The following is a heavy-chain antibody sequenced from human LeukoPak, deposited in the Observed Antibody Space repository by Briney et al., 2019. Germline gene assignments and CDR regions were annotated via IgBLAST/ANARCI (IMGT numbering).Heavy chain of an antibody. CDR3: ARDRGGSYSAIDY. CDR2: IKQDGSET. J-gene: IGHJ4*02. D-gene: IGHD1-26*01. CDR1: GFTLDRYW. V-gene: IGHV3-7*01. Sequence: PGGSLRLSCAASGFTLDRYWMSWVRQAPGKGLEWVANIKQDGSETHYVDSVKGRFTISRDNAKNSLYLQMNSLRAEDTAVYYCARDRGGSYSAIDYWGQGTLVTVSS.